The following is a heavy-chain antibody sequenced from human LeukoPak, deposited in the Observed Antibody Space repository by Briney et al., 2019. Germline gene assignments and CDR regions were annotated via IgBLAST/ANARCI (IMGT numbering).Heavy chain of an antibody. D-gene: IGHD2-2*01. CDR3: AWCSSTSCPYGMDV. CDR1: GVTLSNYA. J-gene: IGHJ6*02. CDR2: ISSSGSGGNT. V-gene: IGHV3-23*01. Sequence: GGSLRLSCVASGVTLSNYAMSWARQAPGKGLEWVSGISSSGSGGNTYYADSVKGRFTISRDSSRNTLYLQMNSLRAEDTAVYYCAWCSSTSCPYGMDVWGQGTTVTVSS.